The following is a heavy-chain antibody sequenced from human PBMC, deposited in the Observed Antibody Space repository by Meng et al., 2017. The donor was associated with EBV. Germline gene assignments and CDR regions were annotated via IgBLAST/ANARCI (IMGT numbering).Heavy chain of an antibody. D-gene: IGHD6-6*01. CDR2: IYDGGTT. CDR1: GASVSGGIFH. J-gene: IGHJ4*02. Sequence: QVQLQESGPGLVKPSETLSLTCTVSGASVSGGIFHWSWIRQPPGKELEWIGYIYDGGTTIYNPSLKSRVTIFLDTSRNQFSLGLRSVTTADTAVYYCAKSSSSTPGVVDSWGQGTLVTVAS. V-gene: IGHV4-61*01. CDR3: AKSSSSTPGVVDS.